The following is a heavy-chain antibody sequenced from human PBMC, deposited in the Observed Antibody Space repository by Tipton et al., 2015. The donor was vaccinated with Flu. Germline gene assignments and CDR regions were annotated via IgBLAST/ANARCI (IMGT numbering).Heavy chain of an antibody. CDR3: ARHTGDSVRGVIDY. Sequence: LRLSCSVSGDSIGSRYYWGWIRQPPGKGLEWIGNIHQTGSTYYNPSLKSRLTMSVDTSKNQFSLKLSSVTAADTAVYYCARHTGDSVRGVIDYWGQGTLVTVSS. J-gene: IGHJ4*02. D-gene: IGHD3-10*02. CDR2: IHQTGST. CDR1: GDSIGSRYY. V-gene: IGHV4-38-2*01.